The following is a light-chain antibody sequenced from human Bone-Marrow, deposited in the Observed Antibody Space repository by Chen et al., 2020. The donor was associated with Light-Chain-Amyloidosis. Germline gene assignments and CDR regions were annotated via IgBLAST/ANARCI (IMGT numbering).Light chain of an antibody. CDR3: ESRDSSLHWV. J-gene: IGLJ3*02. CDR1: SSNIGNSY. CDR2: DTS. Sequence: QSVLTQPPSVSAAPGPKVTIPGSVNSSNIGNSYVSWYQQLPGTAPKLLIYDTSNRPSGTPDRFSGSKSGTSATLGITGLQTGDEADYYCESRDSSLHWVFGGGTKLTVL. V-gene: IGLV1-51*01.